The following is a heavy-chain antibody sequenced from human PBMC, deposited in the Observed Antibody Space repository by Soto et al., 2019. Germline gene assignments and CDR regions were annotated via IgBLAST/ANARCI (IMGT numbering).Heavy chain of an antibody. V-gene: IGHV3-30*03. CDR2: ISRDGGTK. Sequence: QVQLVESGGGVVQPGRSLRLSCAVSGFTVSTYGMHWVRQAPGKGLEWVAVISRDGGTKYYADSVKGRFTISRDNSRNTLFLEMNGVRGDDMAVYYCTGEVASGYWGQGTLVTVSS. J-gene: IGHJ4*02. D-gene: IGHD2-8*02. CDR1: GFTVSTYG. CDR3: TGEVASGY.